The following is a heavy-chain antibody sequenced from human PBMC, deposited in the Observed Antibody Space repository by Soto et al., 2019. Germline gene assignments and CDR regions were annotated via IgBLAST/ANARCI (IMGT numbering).Heavy chain of an antibody. CDR1: WYTFTTYR. D-gene: IGHD2-2*01. J-gene: IGHJ6*02. CDR3: ARDLTIVPATHPRLENYGMDV. V-gene: IGHV1-18*01. Sequence: SVKASLKASWYTFTTYRITWMRLAPEQGLESTGWISPYNGHTQFVQRFQGRVSMTTDTSTKTAYMELRNLRSDDTAHYYCARDLTIVPATHPRLENYGMDVWGQGTTVTVSS. CDR2: ISPYNGHT.